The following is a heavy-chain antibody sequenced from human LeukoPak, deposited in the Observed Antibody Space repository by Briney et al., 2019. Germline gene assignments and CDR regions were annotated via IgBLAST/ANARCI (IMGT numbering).Heavy chain of an antibody. J-gene: IGHJ4*02. V-gene: IGHV4-4*07. CDR2: MYTTGNT. CDR3: ARAPGLYSTPFDF. D-gene: IGHD6-13*01. CDR1: GDSLSNYY. Sequence: SETLSLTCTDSGDSLSNYYRSWIRQPAGQGLEWIGRMYTTGNTNYNPSLKSRGTMSVDTSKNEFSLRLSSVTAADTAVYYCARAPGLYSTPFDFWGQGTLVTVSS.